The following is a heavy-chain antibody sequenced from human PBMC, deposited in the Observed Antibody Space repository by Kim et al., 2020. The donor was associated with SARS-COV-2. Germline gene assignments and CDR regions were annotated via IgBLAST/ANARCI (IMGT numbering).Heavy chain of an antibody. Sequence: SVKVSCKASGGTFSSYAISWVRQAPGQGLEWMGGIIPIFGTANYAQKFQGRVTITADESTSTAYMELSSLRSEDTAVYYCARGPGRYCSSTSCYPYYYYGMDVWGQGTTVTVSS. CDR3: ARGPGRYCSSTSCYPYYYYGMDV. CDR2: IIPIFGTA. D-gene: IGHD2-2*01. J-gene: IGHJ6*02. CDR1: GGTFSSYA. V-gene: IGHV1-69*13.